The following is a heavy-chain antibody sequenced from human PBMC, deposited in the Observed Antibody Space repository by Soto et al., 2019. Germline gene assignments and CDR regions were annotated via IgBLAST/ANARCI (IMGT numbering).Heavy chain of an antibody. D-gene: IGHD2-15*01. CDR1: GFTFSGYW. CDR3: ARAPYCTGGNCSSRVPDY. V-gene: IGHV3-7*03. J-gene: IGHJ4*02. Sequence: EVQLVESGGGLVQPGGSLRLSCAASGFTFSGYWMSWVRQAPGKGLEWVANIKRDGSEIYYVDSVKGRFTISRDNAKDSLYLQMNSLRAEDTAVYYCARAPYCTGGNCSSRVPDYWGQGTLVTVSS. CDR2: IKRDGSEI.